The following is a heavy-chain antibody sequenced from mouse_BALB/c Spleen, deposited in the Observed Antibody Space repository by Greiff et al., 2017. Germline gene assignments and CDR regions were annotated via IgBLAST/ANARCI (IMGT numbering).Heavy chain of an antibody. Sequence: EVKLQESGGGLVQPGGSLKLSCAASGFTFSSYTMSWVRQTPEKRLEWVAYISNGGGSTYYPDTVKGRFTISRDNAKNTLYLQMSSLKSEDTAMYYCARHGYPAWFAYWGQGTLVTVSA. V-gene: IGHV5-12-2*01. J-gene: IGHJ3*01. CDR1: GFTFSSYT. CDR2: ISNGGGST. CDR3: ARHGYPAWFAY. D-gene: IGHD2-2*01.